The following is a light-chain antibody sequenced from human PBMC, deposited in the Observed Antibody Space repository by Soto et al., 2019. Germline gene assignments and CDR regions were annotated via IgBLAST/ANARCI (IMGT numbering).Light chain of an antibody. Sequence: SSELTQPPSVSVSPGQTASITCSGDKLGDKYACWYQQKPGQSPVQVIYQDSKRPSGIPERFSGSNSGNTATLTISGTQAMDEADYYCQAWDSSTAGVVFGGGTKVTVL. CDR3: QAWDSSTAGVV. V-gene: IGLV3-1*01. CDR2: QDS. J-gene: IGLJ2*01. CDR1: KLGDKY.